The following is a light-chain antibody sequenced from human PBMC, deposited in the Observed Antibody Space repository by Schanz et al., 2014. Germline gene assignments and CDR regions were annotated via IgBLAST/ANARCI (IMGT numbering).Light chain of an antibody. Sequence: QSVLTQPASVSGSPGQSITISCTGTSSDVGGSNDVSWYQQHPGKAPKLMIYEGSKRPSGVPDRFSGSKSGNTASLTVSGLQAEDEADYYCSSYAGSNTYVFGTGTKLTVL. CDR3: SSYAGSNTYV. J-gene: IGLJ1*01. CDR2: EGS. CDR1: SSDVGGSND. V-gene: IGLV2-8*01.